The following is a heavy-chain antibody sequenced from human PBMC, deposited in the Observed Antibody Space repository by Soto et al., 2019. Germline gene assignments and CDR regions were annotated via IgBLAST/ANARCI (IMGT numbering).Heavy chain of an antibody. V-gene: IGHV3-23*01. Sequence: GGSLRLSCAASRFILRDYAMSWVRQTPGKGLEWVSTISTGSVNTHYADSIEGRFTSSRDDSKNTLYLQINSLRAEDTALPYCGRDVSGFNSMFCYWGKGSQFRVSS. D-gene: IGHD3-22*01. CDR1: RFILRDYA. CDR3: GRDVSGFNSMFCY. J-gene: IGHJ4*02. CDR2: ISTGSVNT.